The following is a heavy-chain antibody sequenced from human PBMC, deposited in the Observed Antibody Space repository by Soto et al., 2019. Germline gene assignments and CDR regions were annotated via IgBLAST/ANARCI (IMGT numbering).Heavy chain of an antibody. V-gene: IGHV4-34*01. CDR1: GGSFSGYY. Sequence: SETLSLTCAVYGGSFSGYYWSWIRQPPGKGLEWIGEINHSGSTNYNPSLKSRVTISVDTSKNQFSLKLSSVTAADTAVYYCARGQGVVVVAAGLHYFDYWGQGTLVTVSS. J-gene: IGHJ4*02. CDR3: ARGQGVVVVAAGLHYFDY. D-gene: IGHD2-15*01. CDR2: INHSGST.